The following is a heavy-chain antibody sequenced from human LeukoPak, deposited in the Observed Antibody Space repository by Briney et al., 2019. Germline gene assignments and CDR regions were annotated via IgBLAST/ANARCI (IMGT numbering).Heavy chain of an antibody. CDR3: ASEGVAAAAPRGYYYYMDV. CDR1: GYTFTGYY. CDR2: INPNNGGT. D-gene: IGHD6-13*01. Sequence: ASVKVSCKASGYTFTGYYMHWVRQASGQGLEWMGWINPNNGGTNYAQKFQGRVTMTRDTSISTAYMELSRLRSDDTGVYYCASEGVAAAAPRGYYYYMDVWGKGTTVTVSS. J-gene: IGHJ6*03. V-gene: IGHV1-2*02.